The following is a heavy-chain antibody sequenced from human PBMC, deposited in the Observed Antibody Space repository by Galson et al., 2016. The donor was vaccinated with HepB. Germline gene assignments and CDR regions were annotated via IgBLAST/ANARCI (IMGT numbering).Heavy chain of an antibody. CDR3: ARDYYYDSRGGFDY. D-gene: IGHD3-22*01. V-gene: IGHV3-21*01. J-gene: IGHJ4*02. CDR1: GFTLSSYR. CDR2: ISRGGTYK. Sequence: SLRLSCAASGFTLSSYRINWVRQAPGKGLEWVSSISRGGTYKYYAVSVEGRFTISRDNAKNSLYLQMNSLRAEDTAVYFCARDYYYDSRGGFDYWGQGTLVTVSS.